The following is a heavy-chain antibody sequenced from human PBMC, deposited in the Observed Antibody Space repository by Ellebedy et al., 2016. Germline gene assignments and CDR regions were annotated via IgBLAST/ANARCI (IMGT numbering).Heavy chain of an antibody. CDR2: IIPILGIA. Sequence: ASVKVSCKASGGTFSSYAISWVRQAPGQGLEWMGRIIPILGIANYAQKFQGRVTITADKSTSTAYMELSSLRSEDTAVYYCARSLVGATFAFDIWGQGTMVTVSS. CDR1: GGTFSSYA. D-gene: IGHD1-26*01. CDR3: ARSLVGATFAFDI. J-gene: IGHJ3*02. V-gene: IGHV1-69*04.